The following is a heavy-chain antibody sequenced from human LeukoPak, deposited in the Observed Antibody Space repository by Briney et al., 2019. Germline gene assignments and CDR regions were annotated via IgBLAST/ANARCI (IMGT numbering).Heavy chain of an antibody. J-gene: IGHJ4*02. CDR1: GFTFSSYE. V-gene: IGHV3-48*03. D-gene: IGHD3-22*01. CDR3: ARETYYYDSSGYLFDY. Sequence: PGGSLRLSCAASGFTFSSYEMNWVRQAPGKGLEWVSYISSSGSTIYYADSVEGRFTISRDNAKNSLYLQMNSLRAEDTAVYYCARETYYYDSSGYLFDYWGQGTLVTVSS. CDR2: ISSSGSTI.